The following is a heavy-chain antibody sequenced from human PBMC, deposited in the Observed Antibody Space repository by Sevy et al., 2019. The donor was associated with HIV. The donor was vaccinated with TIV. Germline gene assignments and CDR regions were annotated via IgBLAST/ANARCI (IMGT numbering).Heavy chain of an antibody. CDR3: ARGDGRDDRGLAFDY. CDR2: ISGSGGSV. Sequence: GGSLRLSCAASGFTFSIYNMNWVRQASGAGLEWVSSISGSGGSVYYADSVKGRFTISRDNARNSLYLQMNSLTAEDTAVYYCARGDGRDDRGLAFDYWGQGTLVTVSS. CDR1: GFTFSIYN. J-gene: IGHJ4*02. D-gene: IGHD3-22*01. V-gene: IGHV3-21*01.